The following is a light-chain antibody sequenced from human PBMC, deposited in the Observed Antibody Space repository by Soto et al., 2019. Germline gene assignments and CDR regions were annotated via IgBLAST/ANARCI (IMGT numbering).Light chain of an antibody. CDR2: NNN. Sequence: QSVLTQPPSASGTPGQRVTISCSGSSSNIGSHVLYWYHQLAGTAPKLLMYNNNHRPSGVPHRCSGSKSGTSASLAISGLQSEDEADYYCAVWDDSLDGWVFGGGTKLTVL. J-gene: IGLJ3*02. CDR3: AVWDDSLDGWV. V-gene: IGLV1-44*01. CDR1: SSNIGSHV.